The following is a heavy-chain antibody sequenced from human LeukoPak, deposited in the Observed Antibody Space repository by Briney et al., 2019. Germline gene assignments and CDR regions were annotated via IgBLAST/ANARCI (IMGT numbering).Heavy chain of an antibody. Sequence: PGGSLRLSCAASGFTFSSYSMNWVRQAPGKGLEWVSSISSSSSYIYYADSVKGRFTISRDNARNSLYLQMNSLRAEDTAVYYCARDLAYCGGDCYYLDAFDIWGQGTMVTVSS. CDR3: ARDLAYCGGDCYYLDAFDI. CDR1: GFTFSSYS. J-gene: IGHJ3*02. V-gene: IGHV3-21*01. CDR2: ISSSSSYI. D-gene: IGHD2-21*02.